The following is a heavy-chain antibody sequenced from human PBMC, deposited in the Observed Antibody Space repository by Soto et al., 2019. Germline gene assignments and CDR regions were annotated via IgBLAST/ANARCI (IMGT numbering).Heavy chain of an antibody. V-gene: IGHV4-30-4*01. CDR2: IYYTGST. Sequence: QVQLQESGPGVVKPSQTLSLTCTVSGGSFSSGDYYWSWVRQPPGKGLEWIGYIYYTGSTFNNPSLKSPGSISIHTSKTQFALKLSSVTAADTAVYYCARIHFGDEPSYYYYGMDVWGQGTTVTVSS. D-gene: IGHD4-17*01. J-gene: IGHJ6*02. CDR3: ARIHFGDEPSYYYYGMDV. CDR1: GGSFSSGDYY.